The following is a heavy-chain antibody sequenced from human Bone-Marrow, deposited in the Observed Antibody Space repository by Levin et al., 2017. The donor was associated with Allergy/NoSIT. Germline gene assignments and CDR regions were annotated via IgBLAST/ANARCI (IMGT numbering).Heavy chain of an antibody. Sequence: GESLKISCAASGFIFSDYGFHWVRQAPGKGLEWVAFISFDGSQKYYAEDMKGRFTVSKDNSDNTLYLQMDSLRADDSALDYCAKDIIQKYKYGHYNYYGMDVWGQGTTVTVSS. CDR2: ISFDGSQK. CDR3: AKDIIQKYKYGHYNYYGMDV. CDR1: GFIFSDYG. J-gene: IGHJ6*02. D-gene: IGHD5-18*01. V-gene: IGHV3-30*18.